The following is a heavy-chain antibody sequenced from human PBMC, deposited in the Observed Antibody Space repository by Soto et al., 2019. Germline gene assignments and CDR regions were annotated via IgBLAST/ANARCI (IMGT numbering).Heavy chain of an antibody. J-gene: IGHJ6*02. V-gene: IGHV3-33*01. Sequence: PGGSLRLSCAASGFTFSSYGMHWVRQAPGKGLEWVAVIWYDGRNKYYADSVKGRFTISRDNSKNTLYLQMNSLRAEDTAVYYCARDLRIVVVPAAILDVGMDVWGQGTTVTVSS. D-gene: IGHD2-2*02. CDR2: IWYDGRNK. CDR3: ARDLRIVVVPAAILDVGMDV. CDR1: GFTFSSYG.